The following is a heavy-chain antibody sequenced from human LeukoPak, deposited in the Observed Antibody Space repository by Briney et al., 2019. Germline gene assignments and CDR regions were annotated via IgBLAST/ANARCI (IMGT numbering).Heavy chain of an antibody. D-gene: IGHD3-10*01. CDR2: FDPEDGET. CDR1: GYTLTELS. J-gene: IGHJ4*02. V-gene: IGHV1-24*01. Sequence: ASVKVSCKVSGYTLTELSMHWVRQAPGKGLEWMGGFDPEDGETIYAQKFQGRVTMTRDTSTSTVYMELTSLRSEDTAVYYCARDLSGSNYYASGSYADWGQGTLVTVSS. CDR3: ARDLSGSNYYASGSYAD.